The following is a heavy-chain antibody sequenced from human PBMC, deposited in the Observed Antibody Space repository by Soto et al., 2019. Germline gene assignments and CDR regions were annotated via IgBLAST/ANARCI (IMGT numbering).Heavy chain of an antibody. CDR2: ISHSGST. J-gene: IGHJ1*01. Sequence: SETLSLTCAVSGASISSNNWWSWVRQPPGKGLEWIGEISHSGSTTYNPSLKSRVTISLDKSKNQFSLKLSSVTAADTAVYYWARGGSSSWLRIFHQWGQGTLVTVSS. CDR3: ARGGSSSWLRIFHQ. CDR1: GASISSNNW. D-gene: IGHD6-13*01. V-gene: IGHV4-4*02.